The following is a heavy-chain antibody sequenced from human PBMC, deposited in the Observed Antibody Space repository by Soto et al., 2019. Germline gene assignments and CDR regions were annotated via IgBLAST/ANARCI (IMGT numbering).Heavy chain of an antibody. CDR2: ISSGSSYT. J-gene: IGHJ5*02. V-gene: IGHV3-11*06. D-gene: IGHD3-10*01. Sequence: GGSLRLSCPASVFTVSDYYMSWIRQAPGKGLEWVSYISSGSSYTNYADSVKGRFTISRDNAKNSLYLQMNSLGVEDTAVYYCARTYGSGSYSGTWEGWFDPWGQGTLVTVSS. CDR3: ARTYGSGSYSGTWEGWFDP. CDR1: VFTVSDYY.